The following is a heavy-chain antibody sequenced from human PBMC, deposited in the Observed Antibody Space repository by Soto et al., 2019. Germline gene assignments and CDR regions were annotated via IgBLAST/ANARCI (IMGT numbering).Heavy chain of an antibody. CDR2: ISYDGSNK. V-gene: IGHV3-30*18. D-gene: IGHD4-17*01. Sequence: PGGSLRLSCAASGFTFSSYGMHWVRQAPGKGLEWVAVISYDGSNKYYADSVKGRFTISRDNSKNTLYLQMNSLRAEDTAVYYCAKDRSYGDYLGLNWFDPWGQGTLVTVSS. J-gene: IGHJ5*02. CDR1: GFTFSSYG. CDR3: AKDRSYGDYLGLNWFDP.